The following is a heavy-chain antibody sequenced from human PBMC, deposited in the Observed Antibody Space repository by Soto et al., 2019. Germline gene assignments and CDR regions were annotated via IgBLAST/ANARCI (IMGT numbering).Heavy chain of an antibody. V-gene: IGHV3-30*18. CDR3: AKDIGYCSGGRCLHDAFDI. CDR1: GFTFSSYG. D-gene: IGHD2-15*01. Sequence: QVQLVESGGGVVQPGRSLRLSCAASGFTFSSYGMHWVRQAPGKGLEWVAVISYDGSNKYYADSVKGRFTISRDNSKNTLYLQMNSMRAEDTAVYYCAKDIGYCSGGRCLHDAFDIWGQGKMVTVSS. CDR2: ISYDGSNK. J-gene: IGHJ3*02.